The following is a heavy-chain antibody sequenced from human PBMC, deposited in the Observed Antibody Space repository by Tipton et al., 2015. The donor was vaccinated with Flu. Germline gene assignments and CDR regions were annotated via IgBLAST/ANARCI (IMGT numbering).Heavy chain of an antibody. CDR1: GGPFSSYA. V-gene: IGHV1-69*01. CDR2: IIPILGTE. D-gene: IGHD3-10*01. J-gene: IGHJ4*02. CDR3: AVPTMTVFSSSRGY. Sequence: QLVQSGAEVKKPGSSVKVSCKASGGPFSSYAINWVRQAPRQGLEWIGGIIPILGTEDYAQKFQGRVTITADESTMTAYMELNSLRSEDTAVYYCAVPTMTVFSSSRGYWGQGTLVTVSS.